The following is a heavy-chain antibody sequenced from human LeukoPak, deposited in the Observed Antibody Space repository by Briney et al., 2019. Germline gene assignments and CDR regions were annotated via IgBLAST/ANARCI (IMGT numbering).Heavy chain of an antibody. Sequence: SETLSLTCTVSGGSISSGSYYWSWIRQPAGKGLEWIGRIYTSGSTNYNPSLKSRVTISVDTSKNQCSLKLSSVTAADTAVYYCARRPGLLWFGEPTDYMDVWGKGTTVTISS. V-gene: IGHV4-61*02. CDR3: ARRPGLLWFGEPTDYMDV. D-gene: IGHD3-10*01. CDR1: GGSISSGSYY. CDR2: IYTSGST. J-gene: IGHJ6*03.